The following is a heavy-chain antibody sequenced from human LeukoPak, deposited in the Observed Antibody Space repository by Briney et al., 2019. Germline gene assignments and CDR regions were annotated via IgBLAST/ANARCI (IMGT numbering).Heavy chain of an antibody. CDR1: GFTFNSYA. V-gene: IGHV3-23*01. D-gene: IGHD4-17*01. CDR3: ARDYGDYIWFDP. J-gene: IGHJ5*02. Sequence: GGSLRLSCAASGFTFNSYAMSWVRQAPEKGLEWVATISGSGGGTYYADSVKGRFTISRDDSKNSLYLQMNSLRDEDTAVYYCARDYGDYIWFDPWGQGTLVTVSS. CDR2: ISGSGGGT.